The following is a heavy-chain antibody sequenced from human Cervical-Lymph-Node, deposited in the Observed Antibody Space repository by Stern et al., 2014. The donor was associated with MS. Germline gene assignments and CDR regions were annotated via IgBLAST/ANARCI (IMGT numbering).Heavy chain of an antibody. CDR1: GFSFGTSW. CDR2: IRQDGNDK. CDR3: ARDRRAFLDY. D-gene: IGHD2/OR15-2a*01. Sequence: EVQLVESGGGLVQPGGSLRLSCVASGFSFGTSWMSWVRQPPGRGLEWVANIRQDGNDKFYADSVKGRFTISRDNARNSLYMQMNSLTVADTSVYYCARDRRAFLDYWGQGTHVAVSS. J-gene: IGHJ4*02. V-gene: IGHV3-7*01.